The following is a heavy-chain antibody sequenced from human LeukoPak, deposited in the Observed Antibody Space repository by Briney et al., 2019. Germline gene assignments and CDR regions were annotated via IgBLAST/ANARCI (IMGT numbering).Heavy chain of an antibody. CDR2: IIPIFGTA. V-gene: IGHV1-69*06. D-gene: IGHD6-13*01. CDR1: GGTFSSYA. J-gene: IGHJ4*02. CDR3: ASRYEYSSSPNYFDY. Sequence: SVKVSCKASGGTFSSYAISWVRQAPGQGLEWMGGIIPIFGTANYAQKFQGRVTITADKSTSTAYMELSSLRSEDTAVYYCASRYEYSSSPNYFDYWGQGTLVTVSS.